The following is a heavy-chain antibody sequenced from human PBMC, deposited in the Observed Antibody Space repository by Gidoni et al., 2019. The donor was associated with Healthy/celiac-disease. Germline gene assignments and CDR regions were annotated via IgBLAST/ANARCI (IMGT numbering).Heavy chain of an antibody. D-gene: IGHD3-9*01. CDR3: ARAERYYDILTGYYVDY. J-gene: IGHJ4*02. CDR2: ITYDGIKK. CDR1: AFTLRSSD. Sequence: QVQLVEYGGGVVQPGRSLRLSWAASAFTLRSSDMHWVRQAPGQGLEVVAVITYDGIKKYYADPVKGRFTISRDNSKNTLYLQMNSLRAEDTAVYYCARAERYYDILTGYYVDYWGQGTLVTVSS. V-gene: IGHV3-30-3*01.